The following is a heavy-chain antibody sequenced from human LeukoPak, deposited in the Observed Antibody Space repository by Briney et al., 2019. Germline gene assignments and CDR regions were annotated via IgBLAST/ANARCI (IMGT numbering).Heavy chain of an antibody. CDR2: INPSGGST. CDR3: ARDSTPEYYYDSRGAFDI. CDR1: GYTFASYY. Sequence: GASVKVSCKASGYTFASYYMHWVRQAPGQGLEWMGIINPSGGSTSYAQKFQGRVTMTRDMSTSTVYMELSSLRSEDTAVYYCARDSTPEYYYDSRGAFDIWGQGTMVTVSS. J-gene: IGHJ3*02. D-gene: IGHD3-22*01. V-gene: IGHV1-46*01.